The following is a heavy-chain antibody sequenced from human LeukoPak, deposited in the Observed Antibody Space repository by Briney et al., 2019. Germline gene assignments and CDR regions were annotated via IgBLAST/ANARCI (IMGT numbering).Heavy chain of an antibody. CDR1: GGSISSYY. CDR3: ARRGCSSTSCYGGTNLPFDY. J-gene: IGHJ4*02. Sequence: SETLSLTCTVSGGSISSYYWSWIRQPAGKGLEWIGRIYTSGSTNYNPSLKSRVTMSVDTSKNQFSLKLSSVTAADTAVYYCARRGCSSTSCYGGTNLPFDYWGQGTLLTVSS. CDR2: IYTSGST. V-gene: IGHV4-4*07. D-gene: IGHD2-2*01.